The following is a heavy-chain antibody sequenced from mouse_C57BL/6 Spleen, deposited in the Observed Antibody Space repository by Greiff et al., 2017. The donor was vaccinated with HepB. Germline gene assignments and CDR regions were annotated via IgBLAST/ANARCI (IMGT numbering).Heavy chain of an antibody. V-gene: IGHV1-15*01. CDR2: IDPETGGT. CDR3: TSWGLRRKAWFAY. J-gene: IGHJ3*01. CDR1: GYTFTDYE. D-gene: IGHD2-4*01. Sequence: QVQLKQSGAELVRPGASVTLSCKASGYTFTDYEMHWVKQTPVHGLEWIGAIDPETGGTAYNQKFKGKAILTADKSSSTAYMELRCLTSEDSAVYYCTSWGLRRKAWFAYWGQGTLVTVSA.